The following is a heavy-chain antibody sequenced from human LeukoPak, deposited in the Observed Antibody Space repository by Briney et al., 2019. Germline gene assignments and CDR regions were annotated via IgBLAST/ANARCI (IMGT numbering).Heavy chain of an antibody. D-gene: IGHD6-19*01. CDR1: GFTFSSYA. V-gene: IGHV3-23*01. CDR3: AKKNTYSSGWYEGYYYGMDV. Sequence: GGSLRLSCAAPGFTFSSYAMSWVRQAPGKGLEWVSAISGSGGSTYYADSVKGRFTISRDNSKNTLYLQMNSLRAEDTAVYYCAKKNTYSSGWYEGYYYGMDVWGQGTTVTVSS. J-gene: IGHJ6*02. CDR2: ISGSGGST.